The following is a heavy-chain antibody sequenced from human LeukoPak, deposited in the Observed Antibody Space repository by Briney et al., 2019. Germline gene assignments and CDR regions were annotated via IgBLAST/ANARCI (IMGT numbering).Heavy chain of an antibody. V-gene: IGHV4-61*02. CDR3: ARVVPGYCSSTSCYDVDAFDI. Sequence: PSQTLSLTCTVSGDSISSGSYYWSWIRQPAGKGLEWIGRIYTRGSTNYNPSLKSRVNISVDTSKNQFSLKLSSVTAADTAVYYCARVVPGYCSSTSCYDVDAFDIWGQGTMVTVSS. CDR1: GDSISSGSYY. J-gene: IGHJ3*02. CDR2: IYTRGST. D-gene: IGHD2-2*01.